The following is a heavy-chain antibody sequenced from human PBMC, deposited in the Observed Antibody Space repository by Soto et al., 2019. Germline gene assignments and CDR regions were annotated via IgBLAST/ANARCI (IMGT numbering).Heavy chain of an antibody. CDR3: ATSTPEYDFWSGYYSD. Sequence: SETLSLTCTVSGGSISSGGYYWSWIRQHPGKGLEWIGYIYYSGSTYYNPSLKSRVTISVDTSKNQFSLKLSSVTAADTAVYYCATSTPEYDFWSGYYSDWGQGTLVTVSS. CDR2: IYYSGST. D-gene: IGHD3-3*01. CDR1: GGSISSGGYY. V-gene: IGHV4-30-4*08. J-gene: IGHJ4*02.